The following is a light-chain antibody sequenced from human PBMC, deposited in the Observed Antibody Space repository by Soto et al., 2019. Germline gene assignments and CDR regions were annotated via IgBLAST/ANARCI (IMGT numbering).Light chain of an antibody. CDR2: DAS. V-gene: IGKV3-11*01. CDR3: QQRRNWHPYT. J-gene: IGKJ2*01. Sequence: EIVLTQSPATLSLSPGERDTLSCRASQSVSSYLAWYQQKPGQAPRLLIYDASNRATGIPARFSGSGSGTDFTRTISSLEPEDFAVYYCQQRRNWHPYTFGQGTKLEIK. CDR1: QSVSSY.